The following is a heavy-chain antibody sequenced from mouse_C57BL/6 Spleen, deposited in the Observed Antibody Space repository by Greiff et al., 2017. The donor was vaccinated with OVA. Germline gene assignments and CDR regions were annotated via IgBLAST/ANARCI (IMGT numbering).Heavy chain of an antibody. D-gene: IGHD2-3*01. J-gene: IGHJ1*03. V-gene: IGHV1-81*01. Sequence: QVHVKQSGAELARPGASVKLSCKASGYTFTSYGISWVKQRTGQGLEWIGEIYPRSGNTYYNEKFKGKATLTADKSSSTAYMELRSLTSEDSAVYFCVRGYYDLWYFDVWGTGTTVTVSS. CDR2: IYPRSGNT. CDR1: GYTFTSYG. CDR3: VRGYYDLWYFDV.